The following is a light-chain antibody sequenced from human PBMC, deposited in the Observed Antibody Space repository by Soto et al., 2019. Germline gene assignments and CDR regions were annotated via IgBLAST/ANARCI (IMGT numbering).Light chain of an antibody. J-gene: IGKJ4*01. Sequence: DIQMTQSPSILSASVRDRVTITCRASQSISSWLAWYQQKPGKAPKLLIYKASSLESGVPSRFSGSGSGTEFTLTISSLRPDDFATYYCQQYNTSPLGFGGGTKVEIK. V-gene: IGKV1-5*03. CDR1: QSISSW. CDR2: KAS. CDR3: QQYNTSPLG.